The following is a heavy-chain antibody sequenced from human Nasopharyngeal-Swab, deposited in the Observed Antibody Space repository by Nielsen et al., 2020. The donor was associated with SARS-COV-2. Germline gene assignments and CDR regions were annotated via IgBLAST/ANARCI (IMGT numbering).Heavy chain of an antibody. CDR1: GGSFSDYY. CDR2: INNSGST. Sequence: SETLSLTCAVYGGSFSDYYWSWIRQPPGKGLEWIGEINNSGSTNYNPSLKSRVTISLDTSKNQFSLKLSSVTAADTAVYYCARSVVVPVLPQYYFDYWGQGTLVTVSS. J-gene: IGHJ4*02. CDR3: ARSVVVPVLPQYYFDY. V-gene: IGHV4-34*01. D-gene: IGHD2-2*01.